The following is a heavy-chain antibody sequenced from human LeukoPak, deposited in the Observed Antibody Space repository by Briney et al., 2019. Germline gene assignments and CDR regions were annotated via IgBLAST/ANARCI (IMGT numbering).Heavy chain of an antibody. CDR3: TRERVTPFMDY. J-gene: IGHJ4*02. Sequence: GGSLRLSCAASGFTFSGYSMNWVRQAPGKGLEWVSYISGGSSPTHYADSVRGRFTISRDNAKNSLYLQMSRLRAEDTAVYYCTRERVTPFMDYWGRGTLVTVSS. CDR2: ISGGSSPT. CDR1: GFTFSGYS. V-gene: IGHV3-48*01. D-gene: IGHD4-23*01.